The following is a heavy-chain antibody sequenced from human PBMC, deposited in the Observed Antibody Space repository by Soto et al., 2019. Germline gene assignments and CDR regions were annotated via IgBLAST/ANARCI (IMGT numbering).Heavy chain of an antibody. CDR2: IIPMVDMP. D-gene: IGHD2-8*01. CDR3: ARAEYADFSIAHFDY. Sequence: QVQLVQSGAEVKKPGSSVKVSCKASGGTFSSYHFSWVRQAPGQGLEWVGRIIPMVDMPNSAQKILGRDTITADRSTTAAYMVLSSIRPEDTAMYYWARAEYADFSIAHFDYWGQGTPVTV. J-gene: IGHJ4*02. V-gene: IGHV1-69*02. CDR1: GGTFSSYH.